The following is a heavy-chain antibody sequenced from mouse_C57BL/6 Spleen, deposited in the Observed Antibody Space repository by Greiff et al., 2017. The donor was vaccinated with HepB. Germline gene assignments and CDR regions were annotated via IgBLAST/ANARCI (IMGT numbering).Heavy chain of an antibody. V-gene: IGHV5-9-1*02. D-gene: IGHD1-1*01. CDR3: TRDRDYYGSSYTFDY. J-gene: IGHJ2*01. CDR2: ISSGGDYI. CDR1: GFTFSSYA. Sequence: EVKLEESGEGLVKPGGSLKLSCAASGFTFSSYAMSWVRQTPEKRLEWVAYISSGGDYIYYADTVKGRFTISRDNARNTLYLQMSSLKSEDTAMYYCTRDRDYYGSSYTFDYWGQGTTLTVSS.